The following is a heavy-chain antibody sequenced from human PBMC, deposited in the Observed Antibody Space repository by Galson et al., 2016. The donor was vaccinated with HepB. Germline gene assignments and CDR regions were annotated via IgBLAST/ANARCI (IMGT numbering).Heavy chain of an antibody. D-gene: IGHD1-14*01. CDR3: ASGTGFGYMDV. J-gene: IGHJ6*03. CDR2: VNPSSGST. Sequence: SVKVSCKASGYTFSSYYMHWVRQAPGQGLEWMGIVNPSSGSTSYAQKLQGRVTMTTDTSTNTVYMELTSLRSEDTAVYFCASGTGFGYMDVWGKGTTVTVSS. CDR1: GYTFSSYY. V-gene: IGHV1-46*04.